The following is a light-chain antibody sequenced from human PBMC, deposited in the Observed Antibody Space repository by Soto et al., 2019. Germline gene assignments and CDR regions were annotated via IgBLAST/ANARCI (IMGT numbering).Light chain of an antibody. CDR3: EHDNWYFH. CDR2: EAS. CDR1: QSISTW. V-gene: IGKV1-5*01. J-gene: IGKJ5*01. Sequence: DIQMTQSPSTLSASVGDRVTITCRASQSISTWLAWYQLKPGKAPKLLIYEASSLQSGVPSRFSGSGSGTEFTLTLGGLHAGNVGPQYGEHDNWYFHFGQGTRVEIK.